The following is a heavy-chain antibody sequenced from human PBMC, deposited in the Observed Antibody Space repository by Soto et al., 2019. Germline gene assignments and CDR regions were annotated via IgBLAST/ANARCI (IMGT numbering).Heavy chain of an antibody. CDR3: ARARYCASPSCYKHYYYGMDT. CDR2: ISTYNSRT. Sequence: DQLVQSGAEVKKPGASVKISCEASGYTFTSHGISWVRQAPGQGLEWLGRISTYNSRTHYAQKVQGRVTMTTDTSTSTAYLDLRSLTFDDTAVYYCARARYCASPSCYKHYYYGMDTWGQGTTVTVSS. J-gene: IGHJ6*02. D-gene: IGHD2-2*02. CDR1: GYTFTSHG. V-gene: IGHV1-18*04.